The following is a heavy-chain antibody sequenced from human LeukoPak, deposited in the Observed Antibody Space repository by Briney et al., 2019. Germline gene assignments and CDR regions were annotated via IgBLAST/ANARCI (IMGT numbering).Heavy chain of an antibody. CDR2: IIPIFGTA. J-gene: IGHJ6*03. D-gene: IGHD3-9*01. Sequence: GASVKVSCKASGGTFSSYVINWVRQAPGQGLEWMGGIIPIFGTANYAQKFQGRVTITADKSTSTAYMELSSLRSEDTAVYYCARAFNFDWLNYYYYMDVWGKGTTVTISS. CDR1: GGTFSSYV. CDR3: ARAFNFDWLNYYYYMDV. V-gene: IGHV1-69*06.